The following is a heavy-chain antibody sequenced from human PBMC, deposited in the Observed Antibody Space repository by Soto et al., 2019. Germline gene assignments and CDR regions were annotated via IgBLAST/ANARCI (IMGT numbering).Heavy chain of an antibody. V-gene: IGHV1-18*04. CDR1: GYTFTSYG. CDR3: ARVQRVGAIAARLPFDY. D-gene: IGHD6-6*01. J-gene: IGHJ4*02. CDR2: ISAYNGNT. Sequence: GASVKVSCKASGYTFTSYGISWVRQAPGQGLEWMGWISAYNGNTNYAQKLQGRVTMTTDTSTSTAYMELRSLRSDDTAVYYCARVQRVGAIAARLPFDYWGQGTLVTVSS.